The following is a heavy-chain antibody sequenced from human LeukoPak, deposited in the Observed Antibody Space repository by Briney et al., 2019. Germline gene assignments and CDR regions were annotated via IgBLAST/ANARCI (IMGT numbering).Heavy chain of an antibody. J-gene: IGHJ4*02. CDR2: ISSSSSYI. CDR1: GFSFSSYV. D-gene: IGHD6-13*01. Sequence: GGSLRLSCAASGFSFSSYVMSWVRQAPGKGLEWVSSISSSSSYIYYADSVKGRFTISRDNAKNSLYLQMNSLRAEDTAVYYCARDRFGIAAAAPFDYWGQGTLVTVSS. CDR3: ARDRFGIAAAAPFDY. V-gene: IGHV3-21*01.